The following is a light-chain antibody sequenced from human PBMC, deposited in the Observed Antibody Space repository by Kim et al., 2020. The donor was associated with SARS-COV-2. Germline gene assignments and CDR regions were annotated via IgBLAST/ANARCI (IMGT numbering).Light chain of an antibody. CDR3: QQSYSTPLT. CDR2: AAS. CDR1: QSFSSY. Sequence: DIQMTQSPSSLSASVGDRVTITCRASQSFSSYLNWYQQKPGKASKLLIYAASSLQSGVPSRFSGSGSGTDFTLTISSLQPEDFATYYCQQSYSTPLTFGGGTKVDIK. V-gene: IGKV1-39*01. J-gene: IGKJ4*01.